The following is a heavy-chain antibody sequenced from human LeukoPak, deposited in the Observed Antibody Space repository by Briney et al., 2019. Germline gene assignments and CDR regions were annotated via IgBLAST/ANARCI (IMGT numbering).Heavy chain of an antibody. V-gene: IGHV3-74*01. CDR3: ARERRTYCGGDCYYFDY. D-gene: IGHD2-21*01. CDR1: GFTFSSYW. J-gene: IGHJ4*02. CDR2: INSDGSST. Sequence: GGSLRLSCAASGFTFSSYWMHWVRQAPGKGLVWVSHINSDGSSTSYADSVKGRFTISRDNAKNTLYLQMNSLRAEDTAVYYCARERRTYCGGDCYYFDYWGQGTLVTVSS.